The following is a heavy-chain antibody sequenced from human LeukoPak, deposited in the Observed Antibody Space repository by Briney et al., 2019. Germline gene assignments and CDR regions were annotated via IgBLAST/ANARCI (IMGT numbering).Heavy chain of an antibody. D-gene: IGHD5-18*01. CDR2: IIPIFGTA. Sequence: SVKVSCKASGGTFSSYAISWVRQAPGQGLEWMGGIIPIFGTANYAQKFQGRVTITADESTSTAYMELSSLRSEDTAVCYCATTDIQLWSFDYWGQGTLVTVSS. J-gene: IGHJ4*02. CDR1: GGTFSSYA. V-gene: IGHV1-69*13. CDR3: ATTDIQLWSFDY.